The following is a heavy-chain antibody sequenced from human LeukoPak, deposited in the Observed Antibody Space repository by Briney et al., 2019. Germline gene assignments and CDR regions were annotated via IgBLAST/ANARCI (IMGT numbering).Heavy chain of an antibody. J-gene: IGHJ6*03. D-gene: IGHD6-6*01. V-gene: IGHV4-34*01. Sequence: SETLSLTCAVYGGSFSGYYWSWIRQPPGKGLEWIGEINHSGSTNYNPSLKSRVTISVDTSKNQFSLKLSSVTAADTAVYYCALIAARRGDYYYYYCYMDVWGKGTTVTVSS. CDR1: GGSFSGYY. CDR2: INHSGST. CDR3: ALIAARRGDYYYYYCYMDV.